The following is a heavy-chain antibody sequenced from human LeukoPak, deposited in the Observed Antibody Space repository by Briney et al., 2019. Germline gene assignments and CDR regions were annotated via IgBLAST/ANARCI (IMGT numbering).Heavy chain of an antibody. Sequence: GGSLRLSCAVSGFTFSSYAMSWVRQAPGKGLEGVSTISNSDGKTYYAVSEKGRFTISRDNTKKTLYVKMNSLTAEDTAIYYCAKATGNLGNWGQGTLVTVSS. CDR1: GFTFSSYA. CDR3: AKATGNLGN. V-gene: IGHV3-23*01. CDR2: ISNSDGKT. D-gene: IGHD1-1*01. J-gene: IGHJ4*02.